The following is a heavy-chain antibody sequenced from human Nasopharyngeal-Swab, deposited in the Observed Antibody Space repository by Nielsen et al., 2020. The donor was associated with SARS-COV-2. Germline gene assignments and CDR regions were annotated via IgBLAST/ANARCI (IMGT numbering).Heavy chain of an antibody. Sequence: GGSLRLSCAASGFSFSSCAMSWVRQAPGKGLEWVSVIYSGGSTYYADSVKGRFTISRDNSKNPLYLQMNSLRAEETAVYYCAGAGPRAYYYYMDVWGKGTTVTVSS. V-gene: IGHV3-53*01. J-gene: IGHJ6*03. CDR2: IYSGGST. CDR1: GFSFSSCA. CDR3: AGAGPRAYYYYMDV.